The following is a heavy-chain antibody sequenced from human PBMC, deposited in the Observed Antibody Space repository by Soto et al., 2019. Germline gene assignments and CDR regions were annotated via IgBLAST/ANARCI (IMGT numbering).Heavy chain of an antibody. Sequence: ASVKVSCKASGYTFTSYGISWVRQAPGQELEWMGWISAYNGNTNYAQKLQGRVTMTTDTSTSTAHMELRSLRSDDTAVYYCAREKFGVVRGVIGYYYYGMDVWGQGTTVTVSS. D-gene: IGHD3-10*01. CDR1: GYTFTSYG. J-gene: IGHJ6*02. CDR3: AREKFGVVRGVIGYYYYGMDV. V-gene: IGHV1-18*04. CDR2: ISAYNGNT.